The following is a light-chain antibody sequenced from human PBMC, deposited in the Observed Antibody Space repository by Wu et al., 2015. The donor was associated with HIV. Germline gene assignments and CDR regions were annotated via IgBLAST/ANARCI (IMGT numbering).Light chain of an antibody. CDR3: QQLRGS. V-gene: IGKV3-20*01. CDR2: GAS. CDR1: LSVSSSY. Sequence: EIVLTQSPGTLSLSPGERATLSCRASLSVSSSYLAWYQQKPGQAHRLLIYGASKRATGIPDRFSGSGSGTDFTLTINRLEPEDFAVYYCQQLRGSFGQGTKLEI. J-gene: IGKJ2*03.